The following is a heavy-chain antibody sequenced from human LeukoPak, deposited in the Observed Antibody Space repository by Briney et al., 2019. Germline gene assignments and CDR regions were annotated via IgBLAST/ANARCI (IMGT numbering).Heavy chain of an antibody. Sequence: GGSLRLSCAASGFTFTAYTINWVRQAPGKGLEWVSYISGSTTDIYYADSVKGRFTISRDNAKNSLYLQMNSLRAEDTAVYYCARVGGAYYGSGSYYNSNWGQGTLVTVSS. J-gene: IGHJ4*02. CDR3: ARVGGAYYGSGSYYNSN. CDR2: ISGSTTDI. CDR1: GFTFTAYT. V-gene: IGHV3-48*01. D-gene: IGHD3-10*01.